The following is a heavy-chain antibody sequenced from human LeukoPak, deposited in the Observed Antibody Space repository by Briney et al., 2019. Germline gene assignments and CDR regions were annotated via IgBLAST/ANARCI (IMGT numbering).Heavy chain of an antibody. D-gene: IGHD2-15*01. CDR2: IYPGDSDT. J-gene: IGHJ3*02. CDR3: ARTGYCSGGSCYYAFDI. V-gene: IGHV5-51*01. Sequence: GESLQISCKGSGYSFTSYWIGWVRQMPGKGLEWMGIIYPGDSDTRYSPSFRGQVTISADKSISTAYLQWSSLKASDTAMYYCARTGYCSGGSCYYAFDIWGQGTMVTVSS. CDR1: GYSFTSYW.